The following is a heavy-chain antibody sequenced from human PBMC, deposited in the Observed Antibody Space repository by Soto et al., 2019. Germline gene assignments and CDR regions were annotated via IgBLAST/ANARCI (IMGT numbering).Heavy chain of an antibody. CDR1: GRTFSSYA. V-gene: IGHV1-69*01. D-gene: IGHD3-22*01. Sequence: QVQLVQSGAEVKKPGSSLKGSCKASGRTFSSYAISWVRQAPGPGLEWMGGIIPIFGTANYAQKLQGRVTSTADESTSTAYMELSSLRSEDTAVYYCARVERGYYDSSGPTNWFDPWGQGTLVTVSS. CDR2: IIPIFGTA. CDR3: ARVERGYYDSSGPTNWFDP. J-gene: IGHJ5*02.